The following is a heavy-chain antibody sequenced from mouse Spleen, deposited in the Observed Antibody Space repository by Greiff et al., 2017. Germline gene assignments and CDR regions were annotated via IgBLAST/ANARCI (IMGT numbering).Heavy chain of an antibody. J-gene: IGHJ4*01. CDR3: VRDGSSYSYYAMDY. D-gene: IGHD1-1*01. CDR2: IWTGGGT. Sequence: QVQLQQSGPGLVAPSQSLSITCTVSGFSLTSYDISWIRQPPGKGLEWLGVIWTGGGTNYNSAFMSRLSISKDNSKSQVLLKMNSLQTDDTAIYYCVRDGSSYSYYAMDYWGQGTSVTVSS. CDR1: GFSLTSYD. V-gene: IGHV2-9-2*01.